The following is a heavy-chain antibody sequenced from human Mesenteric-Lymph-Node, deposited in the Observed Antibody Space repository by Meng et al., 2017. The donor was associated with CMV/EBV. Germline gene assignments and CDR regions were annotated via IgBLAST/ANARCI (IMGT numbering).Heavy chain of an antibody. V-gene: IGHV3-23*01. CDR1: GFTFSSYA. CDR3: AKVPTSYDFWSGYRSYGMDV. J-gene: IGHJ6*02. CDR2: ISGSGGST. D-gene: IGHD3-3*01. Sequence: GESLKISCAASGFTFSSYAMSWVRQAPGKGLDWVSAISGSGGSTYYADSVKGRFTISRDNSKNTLYLQMNSLRAEDTAVYYCAKVPTSYDFWSGYRSYGMDVWGQGTTVTVSS.